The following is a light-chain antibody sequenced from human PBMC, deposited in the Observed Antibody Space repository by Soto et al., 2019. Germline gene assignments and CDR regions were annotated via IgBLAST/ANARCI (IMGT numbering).Light chain of an antibody. V-gene: IGLV2-23*01. CDR3: CSYGGSRTLV. CDR2: EGS. CDR1: SSDVGGYNY. J-gene: IGLJ2*01. Sequence: QSALTQPASVSGSPGQSITISCTGTSSDVGGYNYVSWYQQHPGKAPKLMIYEGSKRPSGVSNRFSGSKSGNTASLTISGLQAEDEADYYCCSYGGSRTLVFGGGTKLTVL.